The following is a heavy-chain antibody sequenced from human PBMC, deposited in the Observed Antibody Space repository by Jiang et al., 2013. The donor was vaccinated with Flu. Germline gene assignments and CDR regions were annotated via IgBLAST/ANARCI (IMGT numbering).Heavy chain of an antibody. D-gene: IGHD3-22*01. J-gene: IGHJ4*02. Sequence: GAEVKKPGESLKISCKGSGYTFTNYWIGWVRQMPGKGLEWMGIVYPGDSDTRYIPSFQGQVTISVDKSINTAYLQLSSLKASDTAMYYCARRGYYDGGYYYAGGFHYWGQGTLVTVSS. V-gene: IGHV5-51*01. CDR3: ARRGYYDGGYYYAGGFHY. CDR1: GYTFTNYW. CDR2: VYPGDSDT.